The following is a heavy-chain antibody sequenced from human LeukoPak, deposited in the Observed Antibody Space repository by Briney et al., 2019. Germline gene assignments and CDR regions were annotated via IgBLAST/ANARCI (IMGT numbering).Heavy chain of an antibody. J-gene: IGHJ4*02. CDR1: GYTFTGYY. CDR2: INPSGGST. D-gene: IGHD3-3*01. CDR3: ARDLGRDITIFGVVIPNFDY. Sequence: ASVKVSCKASGYTFTGYYMHWVRQAPGQGLEWMGIINPSGGSTSYAQKFQGRVTMTRDTSTSTVYMELSSLRSEDTAVYYCARDLGRDITIFGVVIPNFDYWGQGTLVNVSS. V-gene: IGHV1-46*01.